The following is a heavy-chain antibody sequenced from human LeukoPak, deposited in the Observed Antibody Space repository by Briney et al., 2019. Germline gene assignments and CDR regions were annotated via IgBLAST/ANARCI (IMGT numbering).Heavy chain of an antibody. D-gene: IGHD1-20*01. V-gene: IGHV4-59*12. CDR2: IYHSGST. CDR3: AMRGGYNSLDY. Sequence: SETLSLTCTVSGGSISSYYWSWIRQPPGKGLEWIGEIYHSGSTNYNPSLKSRVTISVDKSKNQFSLKLSSVTAADTAVYYCAMRGGYNSLDYWGQGTLVTVSS. CDR1: GGSISSYY. J-gene: IGHJ4*02.